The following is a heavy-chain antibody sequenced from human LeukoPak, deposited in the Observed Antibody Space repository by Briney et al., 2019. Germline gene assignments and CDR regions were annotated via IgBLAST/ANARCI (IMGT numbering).Heavy chain of an antibody. D-gene: IGHD6-13*01. J-gene: IGHJ6*03. CDR1: GDSISTSNSY. V-gene: IGHV4-39*07. CDR2: IYYSGNT. CDR3: ARVPPSSWYWHMDV. Sequence: SETLSLTCTVSGDSISTSNSYWGWIRRPPGKGLEWIGSIYYSGNTYYNASLKSRVTISVDKSKNQFSLKLSSVTAADTAVYYCARVPPSSWYWHMDVWGKGTTVTVSS.